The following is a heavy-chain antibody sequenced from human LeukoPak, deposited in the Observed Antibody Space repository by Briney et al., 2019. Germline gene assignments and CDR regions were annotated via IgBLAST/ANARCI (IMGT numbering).Heavy chain of an antibody. D-gene: IGHD2-21*02. CDR3: ATDLGDPLGY. V-gene: IGHV1-24*01. CDR1: GYTLTELS. Sequence: WASVKVSCTVSGYTLTELSMHWVRQAPGKGLEWMGGFDPEDGETIYAQKFQGRVTMTEDTSTDTAYMELSSLRPEDTAVYYCATDLGDPLGYWGQGTLVTVSS. J-gene: IGHJ4*02. CDR2: FDPEDGET.